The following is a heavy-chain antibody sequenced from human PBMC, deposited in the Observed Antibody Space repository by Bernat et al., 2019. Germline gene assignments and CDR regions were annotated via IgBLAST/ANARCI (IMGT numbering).Heavy chain of an antibody. D-gene: IGHD3-22*01. CDR2: INPNNGGT. CDR1: GYTFTDYY. J-gene: IGHJ4*03. V-gene: IGHV1-69-2*01. Sequence: EVQLQQSGPELVKPGASVKISCKASGYTFTDYYMNWVKQSHGKSLEWIGDINPNNGGTSYNQKFKGKATLTVDKSSSTAYMELRSLTSEDSAVYYCARDYYGSSGFAYWGQGTLVTVS. CDR3: ARDYYGSSGFAY.